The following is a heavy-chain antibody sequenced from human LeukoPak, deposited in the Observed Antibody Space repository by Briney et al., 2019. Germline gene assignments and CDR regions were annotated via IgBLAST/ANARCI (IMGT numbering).Heavy chain of an antibody. CDR2: IGWNSGNI. D-gene: IGHD3-3*01. J-gene: IGHJ4*02. CDR3: ARKGDDFTLDY. CDR1: GFTFDDYA. Sequence: GGSLRLSCAASGFTFDDYAMHWVRQAPGKGLEWVSGIGWNSGNIGYADSVKGRFTISRDNSKSTLYLQMNSLRAEDTAVYYCARKGDDFTLDYWGQGTLVTVSS. V-gene: IGHV3-9*01.